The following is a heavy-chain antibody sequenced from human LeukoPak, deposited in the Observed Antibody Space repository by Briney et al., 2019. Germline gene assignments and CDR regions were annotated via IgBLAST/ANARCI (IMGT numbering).Heavy chain of an antibody. D-gene: IGHD5-12*01. CDR3: ARRGYDRYHYYYYMDV. Sequence: PGGSLRLSCAASGFTFSSYWMSWVRQAPGKGLEWVANIKQDGSEKYYVDSVKGRFTISRDNAKNSLYLQMNSLRAEDTAVYYCARRGYDRYHYYYYMDVWGKGTTVTVSS. J-gene: IGHJ6*03. CDR1: GFTFSSYW. CDR2: IKQDGSEK. V-gene: IGHV3-7*01.